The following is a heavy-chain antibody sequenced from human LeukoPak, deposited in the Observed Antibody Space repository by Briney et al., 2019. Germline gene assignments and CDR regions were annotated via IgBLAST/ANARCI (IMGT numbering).Heavy chain of an antibody. J-gene: IGHJ4*02. Sequence: GGSLRLSCAASGFTFSSYAMTWVRQAPGKGLEWVSAISVSGGSTYYAGSVKGRLTISRDNSKNTLYLQMNSLRAEDTAVYYCANRLGGGYYFDYWGQGTLVTVSS. CDR2: ISVSGGST. CDR3: ANRLGGGYYFDY. V-gene: IGHV3-23*01. D-gene: IGHD3-16*01. CDR1: GFTFSSYA.